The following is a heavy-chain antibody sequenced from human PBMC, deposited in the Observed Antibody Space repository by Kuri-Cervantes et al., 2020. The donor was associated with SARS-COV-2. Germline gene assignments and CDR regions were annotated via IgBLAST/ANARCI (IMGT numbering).Heavy chain of an antibody. CDR3: ARDRGYCDGGGCYSTGFSFDY. V-gene: IGHV3-21*01. CDR1: GFTFSNYV. J-gene: IGHJ4*02. D-gene: IGHD2-15*01. Sequence: GESLKISCVASGFTFSNYVIHWVRQAPGRGLEWVSSISSGSDYIYYADSVKGRFSVSRDNAENSLSLQMNSLTAGDTAVYYCARDRGYCDGGGCYSTGFSFDYWGQGALVTVSS. CDR2: ISSGSDYI.